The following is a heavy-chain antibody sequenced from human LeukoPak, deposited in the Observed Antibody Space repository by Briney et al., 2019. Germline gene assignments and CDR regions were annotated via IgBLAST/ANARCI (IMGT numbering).Heavy chain of an antibody. Sequence: GGSLRLSCAASGFTFSSYGMHWVRQAPGEGLEWVAVISYDGSNKYYADSVKGRFTISRDNSKNTLYLQMNSLRAEDTAVYYCAKLSPKGVLRYFDWLFRGFDYWGQGTLVTVSS. CDR3: AKLSPKGVLRYFDWLFRGFDY. J-gene: IGHJ4*02. D-gene: IGHD3-9*01. CDR2: ISYDGSNK. V-gene: IGHV3-30*18. CDR1: GFTFSSYG.